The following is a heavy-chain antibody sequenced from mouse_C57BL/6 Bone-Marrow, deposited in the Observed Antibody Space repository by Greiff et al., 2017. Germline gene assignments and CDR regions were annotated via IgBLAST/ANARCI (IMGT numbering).Heavy chain of an antibody. CDR3: AIQGVYYYGCSYSCFAY. Sequence: EVQVVESGGDLVKPGGSLKLSCAASGFTFSSYGMSWVRQTPDKRLEWVATISSGGSYTYYPDSVKGRFTISRDNAKNPLYLQMSSLKSEDTAMYYCAIQGVYYYGCSYSCFAYWGQGTLVTVSA. V-gene: IGHV5-6*01. CDR2: ISSGGSYT. J-gene: IGHJ3*01. CDR1: GFTFSSYG. D-gene: IGHD1-1*01.